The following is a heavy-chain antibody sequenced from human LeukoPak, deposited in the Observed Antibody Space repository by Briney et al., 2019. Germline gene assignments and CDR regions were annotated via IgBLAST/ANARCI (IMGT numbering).Heavy chain of an antibody. Sequence: PGGSLRLSCAASGFTFSSYSMNWVRQAPGKGLEWVSYISSSSSTIYYADSVKGRFTISRDNAKNSLYLQMNSLRAEDTAVYYCAREDDYGTYYYFGMDVWGQGTTVTVSS. J-gene: IGHJ6*02. CDR2: ISSSSSTI. CDR3: AREDDYGTYYYFGMDV. V-gene: IGHV3-48*04. D-gene: IGHD4-17*01. CDR1: GFTFSSYS.